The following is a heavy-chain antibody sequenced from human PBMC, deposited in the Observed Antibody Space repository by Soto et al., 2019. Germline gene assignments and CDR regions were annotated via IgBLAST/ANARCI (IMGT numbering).Heavy chain of an antibody. CDR2: FTPILGVA. D-gene: IGHD2-8*02. J-gene: IGHJ4*02. Sequence: QVQLVQSGAEVKQPGSSVKVSCKASGVTFNNSTVNWVRQAPGQGLEWMGRFTPILGVANNAQKFRGRLTLSVEKSTSTAYMELSSLRSEDTAVYYCARPSTTATGGVEHWGQGTLVIVSS. CDR1: GVTFNNST. V-gene: IGHV1-69*02. CDR3: ARPSTTATGGVEH.